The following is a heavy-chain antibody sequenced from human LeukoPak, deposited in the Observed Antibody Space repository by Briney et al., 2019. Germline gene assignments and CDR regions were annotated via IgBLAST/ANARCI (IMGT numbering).Heavy chain of an antibody. CDR1: GYTFTSYY. V-gene: IGHV1-46*01. Sequence: GASVKVSCKASGYTFTSYYMHWVRQAPGRGLEWMGIINPSGGSTSYAQKFQGRVTMTRDTSTSTVYMELSSLRSEDTAVYYCAREYDSTGYLRIGFDYWGQGTLVTVSS. J-gene: IGHJ4*02. D-gene: IGHD3-22*01. CDR2: INPSGGST. CDR3: AREYDSTGYLRIGFDY.